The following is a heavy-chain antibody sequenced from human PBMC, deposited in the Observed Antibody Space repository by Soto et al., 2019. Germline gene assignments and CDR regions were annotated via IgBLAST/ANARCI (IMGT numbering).Heavy chain of an antibody. J-gene: IGHJ1*01. CDR3: ARGTTYYYDSSGYYQPAEYFQQ. V-gene: IGHV1-2*04. D-gene: IGHD3-22*01. CDR1: GYTFTGYY. Sequence: ASVKVSCKASGYTFTGYYMHWVRQAPGQGLEWMGWIDPNSGGTNYAQKFQGWVTMTRDTSISTAYMELSRLRSDDTAVYYCARGTTYYYDSSGYYQPAEYFQQWGQGTLVTVSS. CDR2: IDPNSGGT.